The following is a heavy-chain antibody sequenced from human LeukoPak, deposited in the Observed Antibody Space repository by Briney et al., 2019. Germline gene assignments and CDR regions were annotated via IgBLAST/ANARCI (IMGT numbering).Heavy chain of an antibody. CDR2: IDWGDDK. V-gene: IGHV2-70*04. D-gene: IGHD1-26*01. Sequence: SGPTLVKPTQTLTLTCTFSGFSLSTTGMRVSWIRRPPGKALEWLARIDWGDDKFYSTSLKTRLTISKDTSKNQVVLTMTNMDPVDTATYYCTRAIVGATLFYFDYWGQGALVTVSS. CDR1: GFSLSTTGMR. CDR3: TRAIVGATLFYFDY. J-gene: IGHJ4*02.